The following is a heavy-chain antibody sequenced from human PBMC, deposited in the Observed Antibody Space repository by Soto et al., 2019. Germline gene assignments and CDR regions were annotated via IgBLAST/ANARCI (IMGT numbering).Heavy chain of an antibody. Sequence: EVPLVESGGGVVRPGGSLRLSCAASGFTFDDYGMSWVRQAPGKGLEWVSGINWNGGSTGYADSVKGRVTISRDNAKNSLYLQMSSLRAVDTALYYCERDSHYAILTGYMSYGMDVWGQGTTVTVSS. CDR1: GFTFDDYG. D-gene: IGHD3-9*01. CDR3: ERDSHYAILTGYMSYGMDV. J-gene: IGHJ6*02. CDR2: INWNGGST. V-gene: IGHV3-20*04.